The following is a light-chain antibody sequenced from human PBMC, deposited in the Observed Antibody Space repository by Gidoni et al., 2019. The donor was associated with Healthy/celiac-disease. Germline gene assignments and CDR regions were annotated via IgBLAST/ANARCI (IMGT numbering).Light chain of an antibody. CDR2: GAS. Sequence: EIVLTQSPGTLSLSPGERATLSCRDSQSVSSSYLSWYQQKPGQAPRLLIYGASSRATGIPDRCSGSGSGTDFTLTMHRLEPEDFEVYYCKQSRGWTFGQGTKVEIK. V-gene: IGKV3-20*01. CDR3: KQSRGWT. CDR1: QSVSSSY. J-gene: IGKJ1*01.